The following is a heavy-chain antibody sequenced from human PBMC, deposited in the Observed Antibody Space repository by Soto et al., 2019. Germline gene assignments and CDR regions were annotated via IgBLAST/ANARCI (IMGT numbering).Heavy chain of an antibody. Sequence: QVQLQESGPGLVKPSQTLSLTCTVSGGSISSGGYYWSWIRQHPGKGLEWLGHIYYSGGTYYNPSLESRVTISVDMSKSQISLRLSSVTAADTAVYYCAGYGDYEGGDFWGQGTTVTVSS. CDR3: AGYGDYEGGDF. V-gene: IGHV4-31*03. CDR1: GGSISSGGYY. D-gene: IGHD4-17*01. CDR2: IYYSGGT. J-gene: IGHJ3*01.